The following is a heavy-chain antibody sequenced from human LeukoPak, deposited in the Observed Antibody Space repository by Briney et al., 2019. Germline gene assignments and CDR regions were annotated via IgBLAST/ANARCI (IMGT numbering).Heavy chain of an antibody. J-gene: IGHJ4*02. CDR1: GYTFTSYD. V-gene: IGHV1-8*01. D-gene: IGHD4/OR15-4a*01. CDR3: HLAGAPGRYFDY. CDR2: MNPNSGNT. Sequence: ASVKVSCKASGYTFTSYDINWVRQATGQGLEWMGWMNPNSGNTGYAQKFQGRVTMTRNTSISTAYMELSSLRSEDTAVYYCHLAGAPGRYFDYWGQGTLVTVSS.